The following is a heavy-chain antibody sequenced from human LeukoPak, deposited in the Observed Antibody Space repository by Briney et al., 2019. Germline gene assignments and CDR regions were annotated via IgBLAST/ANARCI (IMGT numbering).Heavy chain of an antibody. J-gene: IGHJ4*02. D-gene: IGHD2-2*02. CDR2: IYHSGST. CDR1: GYSISSGYY. CDR3: AKHSRGCGSTSCYNFDF. V-gene: IGHV4-38-2*02. Sequence: SETLSLTCTVSGYSISSGYYWGWIRQPPGKGLEWIGSIYHSGSTYYNPSLKSRVTISVDTSKNQFSLKLSSVTAADTAVYYCAKHSRGCGSTSCYNFDFWGQGALVTVSS.